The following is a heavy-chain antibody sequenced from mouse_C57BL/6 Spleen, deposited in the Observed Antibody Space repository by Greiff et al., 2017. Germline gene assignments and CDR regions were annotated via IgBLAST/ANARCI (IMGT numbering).Heavy chain of an antibody. V-gene: IGHV1-85*01. CDR3: ARGLYYYGYAMDY. J-gene: IGHJ4*01. Sequence: QVHVKQSGPELVKPGASVKLSCKASGYTFTSYDINWVKQRPGQGLEWIGWIYPRDGSTKYNEKFKGKATLTVDTSSSTAYMELHSLTSEDSAVYFCARGLYYYGYAMDYWGQGTSVTVSS. D-gene: IGHD1-1*01. CDR2: IYPRDGST. CDR1: GYTFTSYD.